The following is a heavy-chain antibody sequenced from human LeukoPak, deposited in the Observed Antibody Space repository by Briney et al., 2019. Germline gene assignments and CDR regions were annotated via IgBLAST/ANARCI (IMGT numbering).Heavy chain of an antibody. V-gene: IGHV3-21*03. J-gene: IGHJ4*02. CDR1: GFTFSSYT. D-gene: IGHD2-2*01. CDR3: ARDFGGYCSSSYCYLGWLDY. CDR2: IISSSSYI. Sequence: PGGSLRLSCAASGFTFSSYTMNWVRQAPGKGLEWVSSIISSSSYIYYADSVKGRFTISRDNAKNSLYLQMNSLRAEDTAVYYCARDFGGYCSSSYCYLGWLDYWGQGTLVTVSS.